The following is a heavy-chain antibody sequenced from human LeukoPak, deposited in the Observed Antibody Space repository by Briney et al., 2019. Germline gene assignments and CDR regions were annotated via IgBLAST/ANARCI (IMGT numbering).Heavy chain of an antibody. V-gene: IGHV1-2*02. CDR3: ARVGLRLDAIFDY. J-gene: IGHJ4*02. D-gene: IGHD5-12*01. CDR2: INPNSGGT. Sequence: GASVKVSCKASGYTFIDYYIHWVRQAPGQGLEWMGWINPNSGGTNYAQKFQGRVTMTGDTSISTAYMELSRLRSDDTAVYYCARVGLRLDAIFDYWGQGTLVTVSS. CDR1: GYTFIDYY.